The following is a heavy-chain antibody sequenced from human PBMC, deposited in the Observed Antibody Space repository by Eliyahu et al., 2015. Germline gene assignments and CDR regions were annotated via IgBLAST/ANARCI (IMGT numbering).Heavy chain of an antibody. CDR2: ITNTGGDT. V-gene: IGHV3-23*01. Sequence: EAQLLESGGGSVQRGGSLRLSCAASGFTFRNYAMSWVRQAPGKGLEWVSLITNTGGDTYYADSVKGRFTVSRDNSRNTLYLQMHSLTAGDTATYYCAKSGLGGYSSWFSWGQGTLVTVSS. J-gene: IGHJ5*02. CDR3: AKSGLGGYSSWFS. CDR1: GFTFRNYA. D-gene: IGHD3-10*01.